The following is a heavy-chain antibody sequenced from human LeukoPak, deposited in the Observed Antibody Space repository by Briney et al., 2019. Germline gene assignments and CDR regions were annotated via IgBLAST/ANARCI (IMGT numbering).Heavy chain of an antibody. CDR2: ISSSGTYT. CDR3: ASIIATMFDS. V-gene: IGHV3-11*06. Sequence: GGSLRLSCAASGFYFSDYYMTWIRQAPGKGLEWVSYISSSGTYTNYADSVKGRFTISRDNARNSMYLLMNSLRAEDTAVYYCASIIATMFDSWGQGTLVTVSS. J-gene: IGHJ4*02. D-gene: IGHD1-20*01. CDR1: GFYFSDYY.